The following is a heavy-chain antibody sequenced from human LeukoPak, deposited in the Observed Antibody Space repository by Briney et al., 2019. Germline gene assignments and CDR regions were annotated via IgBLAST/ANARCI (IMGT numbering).Heavy chain of an antibody. CDR2: ISGSGYYT. V-gene: IGHV3-23*01. J-gene: IGHJ6*03. CDR1: GFTFGSFA. D-gene: IGHD3-16*01. CDR3: AKDGSWGDYYFYFYMDV. Sequence: GGSLILSCEASGFTFGSFAMSWVRQAPGKGLDWVSGISGSGYYTYYADSVKGRFTISRDNSKNTLYIQVNSLRAEDTAVYYCAKDGSWGDYYFYFYMDVWGKGTTVTVSS.